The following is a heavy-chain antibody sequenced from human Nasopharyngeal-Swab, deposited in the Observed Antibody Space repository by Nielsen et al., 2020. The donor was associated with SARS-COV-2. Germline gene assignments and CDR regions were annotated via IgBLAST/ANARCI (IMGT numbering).Heavy chain of an antibody. CDR1: GGSISSNY. D-gene: IGHD1-26*01. CDR3: ARSLVGVSRHFDY. V-gene: IGHV4-59*01. CDR2: MSYSGST. Sequence: SETLSLTCTVSGGSISSNYWNWIRQPPGKGLEWIGYMSYSGSTTYYPSLNSRVTISLDTSKNQFSLRLSSVTSADTAVYYCARSLVGVSRHFDYWGQGALVTVSS. J-gene: IGHJ4*02.